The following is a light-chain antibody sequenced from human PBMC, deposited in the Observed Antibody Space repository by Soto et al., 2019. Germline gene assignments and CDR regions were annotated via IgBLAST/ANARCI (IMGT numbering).Light chain of an antibody. J-gene: IGLJ2*01. CDR1: SSNIGTNF. V-gene: IGLV1-51*01. CDR3: GTWDDSLSAVI. CDR2: DID. Sequence: QSVLAQPPSVSAAPGQRVTISCSGNSSNIGTNFVSWYRQLPGAAPKLVIHDIDKRPSGIPDRFSGSKSGTSATLAITGLQTADEAEYFCGTWDDSLSAVIFGGGTKLTVL.